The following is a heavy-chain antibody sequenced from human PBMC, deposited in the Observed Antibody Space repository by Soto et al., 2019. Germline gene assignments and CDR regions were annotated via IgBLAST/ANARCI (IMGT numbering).Heavy chain of an antibody. J-gene: IGHJ4*02. CDR3: ARGWDAGY. V-gene: IGHV4-61*01. CDR1: GGSVGSGRHY. Sequence: QVQLQESGPGLVKPSETLSLTCTVSGGSVGSGRHYWSWIRQPPGKGLEWIGYIHDSGSTNYVSCLKRRVTIAADPSRNQCFRKVYSGPAADPAVYYCARGWDAGYWGQGTLVTVSS. CDR2: IHDSGST. D-gene: IGHD6-19*01.